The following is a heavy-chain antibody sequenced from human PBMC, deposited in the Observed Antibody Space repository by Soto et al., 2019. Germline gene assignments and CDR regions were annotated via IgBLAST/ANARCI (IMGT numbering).Heavy chain of an antibody. CDR3: ANGCGGTCYSRIHY. V-gene: IGHV3-23*01. D-gene: IGHD2-15*01. CDR1: GFTFSSYA. CDR2: ISDSGGST. Sequence: EVQLLESGGGLVQPRGSLRLSCAASGFTFSSYAMSWVRQAPGKGLEWVSGISDSGGSTYYADSVKGRFTISRDNSKNTLYLQMNSLRAEDTAVYYCANGCGGTCYSRIHYWGQGTLVTVSS. J-gene: IGHJ4*02.